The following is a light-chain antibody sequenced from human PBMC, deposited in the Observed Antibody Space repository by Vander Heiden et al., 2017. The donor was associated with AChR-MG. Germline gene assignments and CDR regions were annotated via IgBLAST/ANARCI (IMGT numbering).Light chain of an antibody. V-gene: IGKV1-33*01. Sequence: DVQMTQSPSSLSASVGDRITITCQASQDIRNYLNWYQQKPGQAPKLLIYGASNLETGVPSRFSGSRSGTYLTFTISSLQPEDMATYYCQQYDSLPYTFGQGTKLQIK. J-gene: IGKJ2*01. CDR1: QDIRNY. CDR2: GAS. CDR3: QQYDSLPYT.